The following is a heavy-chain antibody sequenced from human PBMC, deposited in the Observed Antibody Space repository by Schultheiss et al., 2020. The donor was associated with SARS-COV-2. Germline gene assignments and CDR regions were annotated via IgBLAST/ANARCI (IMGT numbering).Heavy chain of an antibody. J-gene: IGHJ6*02. V-gene: IGHV1-2*02. Sequence: ASVKVSCKASGYTFTSYDINWVRQATGQGLEWMGWINPNSGGTNYAQKFQGRVTMTRDTSISTAYMELSRLRSDDTAVYYCARDGSGSYVGGMDVWGQGTTVTVSS. CDR1: GYTFTSYD. CDR3: ARDGSGSYVGGMDV. D-gene: IGHD3-10*01. CDR2: INPNSGGT.